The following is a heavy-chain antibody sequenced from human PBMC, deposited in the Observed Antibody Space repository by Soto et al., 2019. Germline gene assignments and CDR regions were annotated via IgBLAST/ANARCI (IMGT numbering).Heavy chain of an antibody. J-gene: IGHJ6*02. CDR1: GFSLTTTGVA. CDR2: IPWDDDQ. Sequence: QITLKESGPALVKPTQTLTLTCICSGFSLTTTGVAVGWIRQPPGKALEWLALIPWDDDQRYNPSVGRRLSVTKDTSRVTVIRNMTNMDPVDSATYYCAHFRRDGYYSLTAYYYCGLDVWGQGTTVTVSS. D-gene: IGHD5-12*01. V-gene: IGHV2-5*02. CDR3: AHFRRDGYYSLTAYYYCGLDV.